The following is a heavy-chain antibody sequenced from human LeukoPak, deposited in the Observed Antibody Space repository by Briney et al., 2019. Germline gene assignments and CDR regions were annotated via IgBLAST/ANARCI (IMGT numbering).Heavy chain of an antibody. CDR1: GFTLSTYT. D-gene: IGHD3-9*01. CDR2: ISSSSSYI. J-gene: IGHJ4*02. CDR3: AKESPYDILTTAPPYFDY. Sequence: GGSLRLSCAASGFTLSTYTMNWVRQAPGKGLEWVSSISSSSSYIYYADSVKGRFTISRDDAKNSLSLQMNSLRAEDTAVYYCAKESPYDILTTAPPYFDYWGQGTLVTVSS. V-gene: IGHV3-21*01.